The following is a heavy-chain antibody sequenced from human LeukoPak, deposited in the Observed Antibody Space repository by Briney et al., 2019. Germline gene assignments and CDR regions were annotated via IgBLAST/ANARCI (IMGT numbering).Heavy chain of an antibody. CDR3: SRDGGSSSLYLVD. J-gene: IGHJ4*02. V-gene: IGHV3-30*02. CDR1: GFTFSSNG. D-gene: IGHD3-16*01. Sequence: GGSLRLSCAESGFTFSSNGMHWVRQGPGKGLEWVAIIQNDGSDKKYADSVKGRFTISRDNAKNTLCLQMNSLRAEDTAVYYCSRDGGSSSLYLVDWGQGTRVTVSS. CDR2: IQNDGSDK.